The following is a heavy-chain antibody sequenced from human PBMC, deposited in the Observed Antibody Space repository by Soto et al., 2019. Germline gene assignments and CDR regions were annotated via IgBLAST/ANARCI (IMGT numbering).Heavy chain of an antibody. J-gene: IGHJ4*02. D-gene: IGHD3-10*01. CDR2: IYYSGST. CDR3: ARHNYGSGSTYFDY. Sequence: PSETLSLTCTVSAGSLSRYSCSWIRQLPGKGLEWIVYIYYSGSTNYNPSLKSRVTISVDTSKNQFCLKLNSMTAADTVVYYCARHNYGSGSTYFDYWGQGTLVTVSS. V-gene: IGHV4-59*08. CDR1: AGSLSRYS.